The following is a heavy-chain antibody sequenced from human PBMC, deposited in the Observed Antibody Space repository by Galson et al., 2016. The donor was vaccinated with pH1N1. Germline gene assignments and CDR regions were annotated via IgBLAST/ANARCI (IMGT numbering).Heavy chain of an antibody. CDR1: GYRFPNYW. V-gene: IGHV5-51*01. CDR3: ARGGTYVVT. Sequence: QSGAEVKKPGESLKISCQGSGYRFPNYWIGWVRQMPGKGLEWMGFIYPRDSDTKYSPSFQGQVSISADTSINTAYLQWHSLKASDTAIYYCARGGTYVVTWGQGTLVTVSS. CDR2: IYPRDSDT. D-gene: IGHD1-26*01. J-gene: IGHJ4*02.